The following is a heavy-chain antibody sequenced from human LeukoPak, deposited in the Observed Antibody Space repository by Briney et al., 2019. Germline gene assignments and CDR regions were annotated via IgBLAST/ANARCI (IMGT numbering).Heavy chain of an antibody. D-gene: IGHD1-1*01. CDR2: TGIDSGNT. V-gene: IGHV3-48*01. CDR3: ARDHNYAFDN. J-gene: IGHJ4*02. CDR1: GFPFIEYS. Sequence: GGSLRLSCTASGFPFIEYSMNWVRQAPGKGLEWISYTGIDSGNTKYADSVRGRFTISADKAKNSLYLQMNSLRVEDTAVFYCARDHNYAFDNWGQGTLVSVAS.